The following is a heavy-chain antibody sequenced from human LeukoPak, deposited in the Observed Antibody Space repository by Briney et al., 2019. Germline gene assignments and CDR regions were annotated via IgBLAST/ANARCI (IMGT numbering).Heavy chain of an antibody. V-gene: IGHV3-21*01. J-gene: IGHJ6*03. D-gene: IGHD1-26*01. CDR2: ITSCSSYI. CDR1: GFTFSSYN. Sequence: KPGGSLRLSCAASGFTFSSYNMNWVRQAPGKGLEWVSSITSCSSYIYYADSVKGRFTISRDNAKNSLYLQMNSLGAEDTAVYYCARDPYSGSYGNYYYYFMDVWGKGTTVTISS. CDR3: ARDPYSGSYGNYYYYFMDV.